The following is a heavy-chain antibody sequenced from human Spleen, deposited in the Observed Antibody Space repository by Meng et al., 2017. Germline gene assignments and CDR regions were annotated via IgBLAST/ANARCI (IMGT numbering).Heavy chain of an antibody. Sequence: GGSLRLSCAASGFSVSHNYMSWVRQAPGKGLEWVSVIYSGGNTYYADSVKGRFTISRDNSKNTVFLQINSLRAEDTAVYYCARDPNHGDPGVRDFWGQGTLVAVSS. CDR2: IYSGGNT. D-gene: IGHD4-17*01. J-gene: IGHJ4*02. CDR3: ARDPNHGDPGVRDF. CDR1: GFSVSHNY. V-gene: IGHV3-66*02.